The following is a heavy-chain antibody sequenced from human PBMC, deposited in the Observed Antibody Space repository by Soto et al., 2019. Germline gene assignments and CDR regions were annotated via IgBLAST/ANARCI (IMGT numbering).Heavy chain of an antibody. CDR2: ISGSGGST. CDR1: GLTFSSYA. J-gene: IGHJ4*02. V-gene: IGHV3-23*01. CDR3: AKSPGAMVPYHFDY. Sequence: RRLSCAASGLTFSSYAMSWVRQAPGKGLEWVSAISGSGGSTYYADSVKGRFTISRDNSKNTLYLQMNSLRAEDTAVYYCAKSPGAMVPYHFDYWGQGTLVTV. D-gene: IGHD5-18*01.